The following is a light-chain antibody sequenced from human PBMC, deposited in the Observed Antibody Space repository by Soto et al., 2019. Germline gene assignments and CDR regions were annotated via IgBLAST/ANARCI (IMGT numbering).Light chain of an antibody. V-gene: IGKV1-5*03. Sequence: DIQMTQSPSTLSASVGDTVTITCRASQSISSWLAWYQQKPGKAPKVLIYRASKLESGVPSRFSGSGSGTEFTLTISSLQPEDFATYYCQQSYRTPITFGQGTRLEI. CDR1: QSISSW. CDR2: RAS. CDR3: QQSYRTPIT. J-gene: IGKJ5*01.